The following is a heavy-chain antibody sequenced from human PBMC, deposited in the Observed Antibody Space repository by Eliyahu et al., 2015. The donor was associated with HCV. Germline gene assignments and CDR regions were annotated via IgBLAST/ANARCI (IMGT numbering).Heavy chain of an antibody. CDR2: IIPILGIA. CDR3: ARGQTGTTDRILLDYGMDV. D-gene: IGHD1-7*01. Sequence: QVQLVQSGAEVKKPGSSVKVSCKASGGTFSSYAISWVRQAPGQGLEWMGRIIPILGIANYAQKFQGRVTITADKSTSTAYMELSSLRSEDTAVYYCARGQTGTTDRILLDYGMDVWGQGTTVTVSS. CDR1: GGTFSSYA. V-gene: IGHV1-69*04. J-gene: IGHJ6*02.